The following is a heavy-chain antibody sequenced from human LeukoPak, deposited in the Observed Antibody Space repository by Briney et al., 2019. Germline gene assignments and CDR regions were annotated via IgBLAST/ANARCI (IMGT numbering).Heavy chain of an antibody. CDR1: GGSFSSTSYY. D-gene: IGHD2-15*01. V-gene: IGHV4-39*01. CDR2: IHYSCDT. CDR3: ARQTCSGGSCFLFYSGMDV. Sequence: SETLSLTCTVSGGSFSSTSYYWNWIRQPPGKGLEWIGSIHYSCDTSYNPSLNSRITISVDTSKNQFSLKLSSVTATDTAVYYCARQTCSGGSCFLFYSGMDVWGQGTTVTVSS. J-gene: IGHJ6*02.